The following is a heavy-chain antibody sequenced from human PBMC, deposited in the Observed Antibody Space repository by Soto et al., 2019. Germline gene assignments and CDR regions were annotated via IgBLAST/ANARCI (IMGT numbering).Heavy chain of an antibody. D-gene: IGHD1-26*01. Sequence: GGSLRLSCSASGFNFGGYWMNWVRQAPGKGLEWVAVIWYDGSKKYYADSVKGRFTISRDNSKNTLYLQMNSLRAEDTAVYYCARGGSQYYFDYWGQGTLVTVSS. CDR1: GFNFGGYW. J-gene: IGHJ4*02. CDR2: IWYDGSKK. V-gene: IGHV3-33*08. CDR3: ARGGSQYYFDY.